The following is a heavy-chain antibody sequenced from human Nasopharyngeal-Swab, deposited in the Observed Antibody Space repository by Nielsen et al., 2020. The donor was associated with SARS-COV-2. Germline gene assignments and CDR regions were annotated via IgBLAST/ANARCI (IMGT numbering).Heavy chain of an antibody. CDR2: IYYSGST. Sequence: WIRQPPGKGLEWIGYIYYSGSTYYNPPLKSRVTISVDTSKNQFSLELSSVTAADTAVYYCAREGVGRYSGYDPKGANWPDAFDIWGQGTMVTVSS. CDR3: AREGVGRYSGYDPKGANWPDAFDI. V-gene: IGHV4-31*02. J-gene: IGHJ3*02. D-gene: IGHD5-12*01.